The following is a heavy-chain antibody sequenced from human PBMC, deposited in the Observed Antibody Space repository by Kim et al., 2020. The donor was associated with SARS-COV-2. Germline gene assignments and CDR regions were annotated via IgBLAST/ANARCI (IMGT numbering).Heavy chain of an antibody. CDR3: AREELLRYFDWLSMTNRKYYYGLDV. V-gene: IGHV1-8*01. CDR1: GYTFTSYD. CDR2: MNPNSGNT. Sequence: ASVKVSCKASGYTFTSYDINWVRQATGQGLEWMGWMNPNSGNTGYAQKFQGRVTMTRNTSISTAYMELSSLRSEDTAVYYCAREELLRYFDWLSMTNRKYYYGLDVWGQGTTVTVSS. D-gene: IGHD3-9*01. J-gene: IGHJ6*02.